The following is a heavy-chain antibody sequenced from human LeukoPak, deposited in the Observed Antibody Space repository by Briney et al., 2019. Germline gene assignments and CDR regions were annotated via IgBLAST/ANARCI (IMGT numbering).Heavy chain of an antibody. D-gene: IGHD3-3*01. CDR2: INPNSGGT. Sequence: GASVKVSCKASGYTFTGYYMHWVRQAPGQGLEWMGWINPNSGGTNYAQKLQGRVTMTRDTSISTAYMELSRLRSDDTAVYYCARGERITIFGVVIGGYFDYWGQGTLVTVSS. CDR3: ARGERITIFGVVIGGYFDY. V-gene: IGHV1-2*02. CDR1: GYTFTGYY. J-gene: IGHJ4*02.